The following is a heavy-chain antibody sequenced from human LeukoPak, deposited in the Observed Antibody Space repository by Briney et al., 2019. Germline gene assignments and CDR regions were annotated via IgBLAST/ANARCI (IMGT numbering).Heavy chain of an antibody. V-gene: IGHV1-2*02. D-gene: IGHD6-19*01. CDR3: ARNNGIAVAGLYYFDY. Sequence: GASVKVSCKASGYTFTGYYMHWVRQAPGQGLEWMGWINPNSGGTNYAQKFQGRVTMTRDTSISTAYMELSRLRSDDTAVYYCARNNGIAVAGLYYFDYWGQGTLVTVSS. CDR1: GYTFTGYY. J-gene: IGHJ4*02. CDR2: INPNSGGT.